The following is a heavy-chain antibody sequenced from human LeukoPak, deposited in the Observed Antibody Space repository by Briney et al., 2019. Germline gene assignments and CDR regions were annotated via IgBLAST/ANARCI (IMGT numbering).Heavy chain of an antibody. CDR2: INTNTGNP. CDR3: ASSYSSSWYDTMYYFDY. D-gene: IGHD6-13*01. CDR1: GYTFTSYA. V-gene: IGHV7-4-1*01. Sequence: GASVKVSCKASGYTFTSYAMNWVRQAPGQGLEWMGWINTNTGNPTYAQGFTGRFVFSLDTSVSTAYLQIGSLKAEDTAVYYCASSYSSSWYDTMYYFDYWGQGTLVTVSS. J-gene: IGHJ4*02.